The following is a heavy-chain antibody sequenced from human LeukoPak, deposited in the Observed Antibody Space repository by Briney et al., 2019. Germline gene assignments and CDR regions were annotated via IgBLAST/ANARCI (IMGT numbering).Heavy chain of an antibody. CDR1: GFTFSSYE. D-gene: IGHD1-26*01. CDR2: ISSSGSTI. V-gene: IGHV3-48*03. Sequence: GGSLRLSCAASGFTFSSYEMNWVRQAPGKGLEWVSYISSSGSTIYYADSVKGRFTISRDNAKNPLYLQMNSLRAEDTAVYYCARDSGATTSFDYWGQGTLVTVSS. J-gene: IGHJ4*02. CDR3: ARDSGATTSFDY.